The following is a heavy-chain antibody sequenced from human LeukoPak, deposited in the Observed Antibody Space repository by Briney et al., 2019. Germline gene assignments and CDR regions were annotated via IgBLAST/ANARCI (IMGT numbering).Heavy chain of an antibody. CDR3: ARDRGTDGSDQLDP. D-gene: IGHD5-24*01. V-gene: IGHV4-4*07. Sequence: SETLSLTCTVSGGSIRTYCWIWIRQAAGKGLEWIGRICSSGTTIYNPSLKSRVIMSLDMSNNQFSLILTSVTAADTAVYYCARDRGTDGSDQLDPWGQGILVTVSS. J-gene: IGHJ5*02. CDR1: GGSIRTYC. CDR2: ICSSGTT.